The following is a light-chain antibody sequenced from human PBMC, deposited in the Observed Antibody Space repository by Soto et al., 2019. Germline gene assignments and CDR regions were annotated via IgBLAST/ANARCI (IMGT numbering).Light chain of an antibody. CDR3: QQYGSSPQT. CDR2: GTS. CDR1: QSVSSSY. V-gene: IGKV3-20*01. Sequence: EIVLTKSPGTLSLSPGERATLSCRASQSVSSSYLAWYQQKPGQAPRLLIYGTSNRATGIPDRFSGSGSGTDFTLTISRLEPEDFAVYYCQQYGSSPQTFGQGTKVDIK. J-gene: IGKJ1*01.